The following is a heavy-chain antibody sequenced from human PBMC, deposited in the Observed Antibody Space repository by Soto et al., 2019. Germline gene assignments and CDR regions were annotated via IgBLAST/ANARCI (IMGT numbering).Heavy chain of an antibody. CDR3: ASHPRTNCGGDCYSDAFDI. CDR1: GYTFTSYG. Sequence: ASVKVSCKASGYTFTSYGISWVRQAPGQGLEWMGWISAYNGNTNYAQKLQGRVTMTTDTSTSTAYMELRSLRSDDTAAYYCASHPRTNCGGDCYSDAFDIWGQGTMVTVSS. CDR2: ISAYNGNT. J-gene: IGHJ3*02. D-gene: IGHD2-21*01. V-gene: IGHV1-18*01.